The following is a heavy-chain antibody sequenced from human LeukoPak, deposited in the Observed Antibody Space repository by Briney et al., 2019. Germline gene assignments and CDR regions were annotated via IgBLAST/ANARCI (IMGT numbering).Heavy chain of an antibody. D-gene: IGHD6-19*01. Sequence: PGGSLRLSCAASGFTFSSFGMNWVRQAPGKGLEWVSYISSSGSTIYYADSVKGRFTISRDNAKNSLYLQMNSLRAEDTAVYYCARVMVSSGWIDYWGQGTLVTVSS. CDR1: GFTFSSFG. CDR2: ISSSGSTI. V-gene: IGHV3-48*04. CDR3: ARVMVSSGWIDY. J-gene: IGHJ4*02.